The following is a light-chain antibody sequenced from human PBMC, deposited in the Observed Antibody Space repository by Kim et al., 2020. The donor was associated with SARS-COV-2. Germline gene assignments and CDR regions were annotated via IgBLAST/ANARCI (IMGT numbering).Light chain of an antibody. V-gene: IGLV2-14*03. Sequence: GQSLTISCTGTSSDVGGYNSVSWYQQHPGKVPKLMIYDVINRPSGVSNRFSGSKSGNTASLTISGLQAEDEADYYCSSYTSSSTLVFGGGTQLTVL. CDR3: SSYTSSSTLV. J-gene: IGLJ3*02. CDR1: SSDVGGYNS. CDR2: DVI.